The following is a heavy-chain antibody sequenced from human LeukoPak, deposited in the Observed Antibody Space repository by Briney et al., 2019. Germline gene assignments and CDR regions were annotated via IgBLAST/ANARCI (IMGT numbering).Heavy chain of an antibody. CDR2: ISSRSSSM. D-gene: IGHD6-13*01. CDR3: ARGGGNMAAAVPFDY. CDR1: GFTFSDYY. Sequence: GGSLRLSCAASGFTFSDYYMSWIRQAPGKGLEWVSYISSRSSSMYYADSVKGRFTVSRDNARNSLYLQMDSLRDEDTAVYYCARGGGNMAAAVPFDYWGQGTLVTVSS. V-gene: IGHV3-11*04. J-gene: IGHJ4*02.